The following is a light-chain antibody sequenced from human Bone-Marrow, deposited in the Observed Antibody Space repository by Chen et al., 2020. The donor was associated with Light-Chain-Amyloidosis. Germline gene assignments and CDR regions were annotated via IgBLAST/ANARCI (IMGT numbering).Light chain of an antibody. Sequence: SYVLTQPSSVSVAPGQTATIACGGNNIGSTSVHWYQQTPGQAPLLVVYDDSDRPSGIPERLSSSNSRNTATLTISRVEAGDEADYYCQVWDRSSDRPVFGGGTKLTFL. CDR2: DDS. CDR1: NIGSTS. J-gene: IGLJ3*02. CDR3: QVWDRSSDRPV. V-gene: IGLV3-21*02.